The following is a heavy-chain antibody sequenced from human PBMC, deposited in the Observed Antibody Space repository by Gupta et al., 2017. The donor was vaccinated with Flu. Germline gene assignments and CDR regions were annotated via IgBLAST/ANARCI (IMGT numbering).Heavy chain of an antibody. V-gene: IGHV5-51*01. CDR1: GYSLTNYW. Sequence: VQLVQSGAEVKKPGESLKISCKGSGYSLTNYWIGWVRRMPGKGLEWMGVIFPGNSETRNSPSFQGQVTISADKSTSTTYLLWSSLKASDTATYYCARSRIAYGAIDFWGQGTMVAVSS. CDR2: IFPGNSET. CDR3: ARSRIAYGAIDF. D-gene: IGHD6-13*01. J-gene: IGHJ3*01.